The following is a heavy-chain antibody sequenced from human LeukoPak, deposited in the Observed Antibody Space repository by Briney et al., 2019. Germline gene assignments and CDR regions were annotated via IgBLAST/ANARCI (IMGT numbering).Heavy chain of an antibody. V-gene: IGHV3-49*03. Sequence: PGRSLRLSCTASGFTFGDYAMSWFRQAPGKGLEWVGFIRSKAYGGTTEYAASAKGRFTISRDDSKSIAYLQMNSLKTEDTAVYYCTRARFSGYLDVWGQGTTVTVSS. CDR2: IRSKAYGGTT. J-gene: IGHJ6*02. D-gene: IGHD5-12*01. CDR1: GFTFGDYA. CDR3: TRARFSGYLDV.